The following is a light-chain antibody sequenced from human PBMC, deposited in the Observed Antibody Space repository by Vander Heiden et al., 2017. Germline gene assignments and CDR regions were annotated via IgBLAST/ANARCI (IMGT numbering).Light chain of an antibody. CDR2: AAS. CDR3: QQSDSAPYT. V-gene: IGKV1-39*01. Sequence: DIQMTQSPSSLSASVGDRVTITCRASQSINNDLNWYQQKPGKAPKVLIYAASTLQSGVTARFSGSGSGTDFTLTISSLQPEDFATYYCQQSDSAPYTFGQGTKVEIK. J-gene: IGKJ2*01. CDR1: QSINND.